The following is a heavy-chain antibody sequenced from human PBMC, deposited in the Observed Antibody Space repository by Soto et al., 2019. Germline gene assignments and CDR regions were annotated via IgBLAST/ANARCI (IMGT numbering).Heavy chain of an antibody. D-gene: IGHD3-10*01. V-gene: IGHV4-34*01. CDR2: INHSGST. Sequence: LSLTCAVYGGSFSGYYWSWIRQPPGKGLEWIGEINHSGSTNYNPSLKSRDTISVDTSKNQFSLKLSSVTAADTAVYYCARGITMVRGVIIGLRDYYYGMDVWGQGTTVTVSS. CDR3: ARGITMVRGVIIGLRDYYYGMDV. CDR1: GGSFSGYY. J-gene: IGHJ6*02.